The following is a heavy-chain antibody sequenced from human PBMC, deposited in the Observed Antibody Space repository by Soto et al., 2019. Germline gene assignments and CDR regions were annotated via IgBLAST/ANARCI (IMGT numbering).Heavy chain of an antibody. V-gene: IGHV1-46*01. CDR1: GDTFTDYY. CDR2: VNPSGGHT. CDR3: ARGGHVVVVTAALAY. J-gene: IGHJ4*02. D-gene: IGHD2-21*02. Sequence: QVQLMQSGAEVKKPGASVKVSCKASGDTFTDYYIHWVRQAPGQGLEWMGTVNPSGGHTTYAQHSRGRGAMTTDTSTSPLYMELTSLTSDDTAIYYCARGGHVVVVTAALAYWGQGTLVTVSS.